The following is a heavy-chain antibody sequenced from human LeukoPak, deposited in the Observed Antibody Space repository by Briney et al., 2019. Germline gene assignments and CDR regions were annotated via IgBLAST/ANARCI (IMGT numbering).Heavy chain of an antibody. CDR1: GGSISSYY. CDR2: IYYSGST. Sequence: SEALSLTCTVSGGSISSYYWSWIRQPPGKGLEWIGYIYYSGSTNYNPSLKSRVTISVDTSKNQFSLKLSSVTAADTAVYYCASAFFGYYCYMDVWGKGTTVTVSS. D-gene: IGHD3-3*01. CDR3: ASAFFGYYCYMDV. V-gene: IGHV4-59*01. J-gene: IGHJ6*03.